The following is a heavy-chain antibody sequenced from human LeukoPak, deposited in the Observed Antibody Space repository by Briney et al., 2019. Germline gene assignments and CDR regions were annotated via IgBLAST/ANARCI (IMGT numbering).Heavy chain of an antibody. CDR1: GFTFSTYS. D-gene: IGHD5-12*01. CDR2: ISSSSSSI. J-gene: IGHJ4*02. CDR3: ARESSLQGYSGTIHPRAFDY. V-gene: IGHV3-48*04. Sequence: PGGSLRLSCAASGFTFSTYSMNWVRRAPGKGLEWVSCISSSSSSIYYSDSVKGRFTISRDDAKSSLYLQMNSLRAEDTAVYYCARESSLQGYSGTIHPRAFDYWGQGTLVTVSS.